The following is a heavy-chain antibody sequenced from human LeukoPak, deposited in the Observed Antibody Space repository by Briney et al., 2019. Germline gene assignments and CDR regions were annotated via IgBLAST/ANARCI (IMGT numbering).Heavy chain of an antibody. CDR1: GFTFSSYS. CDR3: ARDLTYCSTTSCSG. Sequence: TGGSLRLSCAASGFTFSSYSMNWVRQAPGKGLEWVSSISSSSSYIYYADSVKGRFAISRDNAKNSVSLQMSSLRAEDTAVYYCARDLTYCSTTSCSGWGQGTTVTVSS. D-gene: IGHD2-2*01. V-gene: IGHV3-21*01. J-gene: IGHJ6*02. CDR2: ISSSSSYI.